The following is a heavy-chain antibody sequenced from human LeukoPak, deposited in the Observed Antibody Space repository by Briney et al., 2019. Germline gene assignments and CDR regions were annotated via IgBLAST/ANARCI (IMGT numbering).Heavy chain of an antibody. CDR1: GFSLSTSGMC. J-gene: IGHJ4*02. V-gene: IGHV2-70*11. CDR2: IDWDDDK. CDR3: ARIIRYSSGWYTDDY. Sequence: SGPALVKPTQTLTLTCTFSGFSLSTSGMCVSWIRQPPGKALEWLARIDWDDDKYYSTSLKTRLTISKDTSKNQLVLTMTNMDPADTATYYCARIIRYSSGWYTDDYWSQGTLVTVSS. D-gene: IGHD6-19*01.